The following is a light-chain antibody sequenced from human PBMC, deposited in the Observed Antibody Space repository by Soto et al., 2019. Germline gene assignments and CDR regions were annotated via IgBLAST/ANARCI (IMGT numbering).Light chain of an antibody. V-gene: IGLV2-14*01. CDR1: TSHVGGYNS. J-gene: IGLJ1*01. Sequence: QSVLTEPASESGSPGQSITISCTGTTSHVGGYNSVSRYQQFPGKAPNVMIYEVSNRPSGVSNRFSGSKSGNTASLTISGLQAEDEADYYCSSYISSHAPSYVFGTGTKVTVL. CDR3: SSYISSHAPSYV. CDR2: EVS.